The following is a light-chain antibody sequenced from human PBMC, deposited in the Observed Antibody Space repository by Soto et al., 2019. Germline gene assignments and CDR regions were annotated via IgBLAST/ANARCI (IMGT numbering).Light chain of an antibody. CDR3: MQALQSPPT. CDR2: LGS. Sequence: EIVMTQSPLSLPVTPGEPASISCRSSQSLLHSNGYDSLDWYLQKPGQSPQLLIYLGSNRASGVPARSSGSGSGTEFTLKISRVEADDVGVYYCMQALQSPPTFGQGTKVEIK. J-gene: IGKJ1*01. V-gene: IGKV2-28*01. CDR1: QSLLHSNGYDS.